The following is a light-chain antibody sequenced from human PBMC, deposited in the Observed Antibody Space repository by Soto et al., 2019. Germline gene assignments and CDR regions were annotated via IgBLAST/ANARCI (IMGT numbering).Light chain of an antibody. CDR3: AAWDDSLSAHVV. J-gene: IGLJ2*01. Sequence: QSVLTQPPSASGTPGQRVTISCSGSSSNIGSNYVYWYQQLPGTAPKLLIYRNNQRPSGVPDRFSGSKSGTSASLAISGVRSDDEADYYCAAWDDSLSAHVVFGGGTQLTVL. CDR2: RNN. V-gene: IGLV1-47*01. CDR1: SSNIGSNY.